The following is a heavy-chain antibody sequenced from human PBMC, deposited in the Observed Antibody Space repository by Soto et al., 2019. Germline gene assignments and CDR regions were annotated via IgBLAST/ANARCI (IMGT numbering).Heavy chain of an antibody. CDR2: ISYDGSNR. J-gene: IGHJ3*02. Sequence: PGGSLRLSCAASGFTFSSYGMHWVRQAPGKGLEWVAVISYDGSNRYYADSVKGRFTISRDNSKNTLYLQMNSLRAEDTAVYYCARERSSGWYWGNDAFDIWGQGTMVTVSS. D-gene: IGHD6-19*01. CDR3: ARERSSGWYWGNDAFDI. CDR1: GFTFSSYG. V-gene: IGHV3-30*03.